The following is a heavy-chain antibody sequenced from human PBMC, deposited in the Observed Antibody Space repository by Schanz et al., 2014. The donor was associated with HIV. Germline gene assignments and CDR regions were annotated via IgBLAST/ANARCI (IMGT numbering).Heavy chain of an antibody. Sequence: EVQLAESGGRLEQPGGSLRLSCAASGFTFSNYAMIWVRQAPGKGLEWVSGISGGGGSTYYTDSVKGRFTISRDNSKNTLYLQMNSLRAEDTSVYHCVRGRYFDWLLPYWGQGTLVTVSS. CDR3: VRGRYFDWLLPY. CDR1: GFTFSNYA. V-gene: IGHV3-23*04. D-gene: IGHD3-9*01. J-gene: IGHJ4*02. CDR2: ISGGGGST.